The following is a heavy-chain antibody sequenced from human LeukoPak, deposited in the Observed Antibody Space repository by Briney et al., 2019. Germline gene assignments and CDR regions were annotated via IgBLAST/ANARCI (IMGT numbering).Heavy chain of an antibody. CDR2: IYSDGRT. CDR3: ARGGNWRAFDI. D-gene: IGHD1-20*01. V-gene: IGHV3-66*01. Sequence: PGGSLRLSRAASGFIVSGNYMTWVRQAPGKGLEWVSVIYSDGRTYYTDSVKGRFTISGDNSKNTLYLQMNSLRAEDTAVYYCARGGNWRAFDIWGQGTMVTVSS. CDR1: GFIVSGNY. J-gene: IGHJ3*02.